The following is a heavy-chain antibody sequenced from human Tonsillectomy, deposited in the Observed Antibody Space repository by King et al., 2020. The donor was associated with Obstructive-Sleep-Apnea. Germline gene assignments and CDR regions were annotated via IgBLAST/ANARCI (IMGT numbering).Heavy chain of an antibody. V-gene: IGHV3-74*01. Sequence: VQLVESGGGLVQPGGSLRLSCAGSGFTFSGYWMHWVRQAPGKGLVWVSRIISDGSSTSYADSVEGRFTISRDNAKNTLYLQMNSLRAEDTAVYYCTRVPTGYSGYTDVWGQGTTVTVSS. D-gene: IGHD5-12*01. J-gene: IGHJ6*02. CDR2: IISDGSST. CDR3: TRVPTGYSGYTDV. CDR1: GFTFSGYW.